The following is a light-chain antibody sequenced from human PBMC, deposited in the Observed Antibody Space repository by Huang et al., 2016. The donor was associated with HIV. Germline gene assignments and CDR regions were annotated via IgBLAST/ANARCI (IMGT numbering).Light chain of an antibody. CDR1: QSVFYSSNNKNS. Sequence: DIVMTQSPDSLAVSLGERATNNCKSSQSVFYSSNNKNSLAWYQQKPGQPPKLLIYWASTRETGVPDRFSGSGSGTDFTLTISSLQAEDVAVYYCQQYYSMPSTFGQGTKLEIK. CDR3: QQYYSMPST. V-gene: IGKV4-1*01. J-gene: IGKJ2*01. CDR2: WAS.